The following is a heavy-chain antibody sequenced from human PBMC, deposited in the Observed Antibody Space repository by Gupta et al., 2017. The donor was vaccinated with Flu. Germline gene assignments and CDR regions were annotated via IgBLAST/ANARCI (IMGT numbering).Heavy chain of an antibody. J-gene: IGHJ5*02. V-gene: IGHV3-49*03. CDR1: GFTFGDYG. CDR2: IRTKALGGTA. CDR3: ARDVSSAWYRGWLDP. Sequence: EVQLVESGGGLVQPGRSLRLSCTVSGFTFGDYGMSWFRQAPGKGLEWVGFIRTKALGGTAEYAASVKGRFAISRDDSKSIAYLQMNTLEIEDTAVYYCARDVSSAWYRGWLDPWGQGTLVTVS. D-gene: IGHD6-13*01.